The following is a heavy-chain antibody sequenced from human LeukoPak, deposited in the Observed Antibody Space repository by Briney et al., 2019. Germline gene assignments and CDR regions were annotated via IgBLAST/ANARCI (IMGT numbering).Heavy chain of an antibody. J-gene: IGHJ4*02. CDR1: GFTFSSYS. D-gene: IGHD1-26*01. V-gene: IGHV3-21*01. CDR2: ISSSSSYI. Sequence: GGSLRLSCAASGFTFSSYSMNWVRQAPGKGLEWVSSISSSSSYIYYADSVKGRFTISRDNAKNSLYLQMNSPRAEDTAVYYCAREEYSGSYFDYWGQGTLVTVSS. CDR3: AREEYSGSYFDY.